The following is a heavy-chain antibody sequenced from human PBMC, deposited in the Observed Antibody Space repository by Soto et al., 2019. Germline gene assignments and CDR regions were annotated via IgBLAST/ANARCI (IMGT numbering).Heavy chain of an antibody. CDR3: ARVAGPSYYYYSYCMHV. Sequence: SVKVSCKASGGTFSSYAISWVRQAPGQGLEWMGGIIPIFGTANYAQKFQGRVTITADESTSTAYMELSSLRSEDTAVYYCARVAGPSYYYYSYCMHVWGQGTTVSVSS. CDR1: GGTFSSYA. V-gene: IGHV1-69*13. CDR2: IIPIFGTA. J-gene: IGHJ6*02.